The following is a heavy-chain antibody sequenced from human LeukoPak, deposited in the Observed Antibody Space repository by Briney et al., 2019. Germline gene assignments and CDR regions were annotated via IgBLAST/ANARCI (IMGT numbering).Heavy chain of an antibody. CDR3: ARGAIYCCPDARYCGGDCRFDP. CDR2: INPSGGST. V-gene: IGHV1-46*01. J-gene: IGHJ5*02. Sequence: ASVKVSCKASGYTFTSYYMHWVRQAPGQGLEWMGIINPSGGSTSYAQKFQGRVTMTRDTSTSTVYMELSSLRSEDTAVYYCARGAIYCCPDARYCGGDCRFDPWGQGTLVTVSS. D-gene: IGHD2-21*02. CDR1: GYTFTSYY.